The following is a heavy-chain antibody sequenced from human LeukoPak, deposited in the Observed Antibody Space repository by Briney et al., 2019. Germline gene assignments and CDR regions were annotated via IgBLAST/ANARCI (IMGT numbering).Heavy chain of an antibody. CDR1: GFTFSSYA. Sequence: GRSLRLSCAASGFTFSSYAMAWVRQAPGKGLEWVSGLSGSGGSTYYADSVKGRFTISRDNPKNTLYLQMNSLRAEDTAVYYCATEKGDSPDYWGQGTLVTVSS. D-gene: IGHD2-21*01. V-gene: IGHV3-23*01. CDR2: LSGSGGST. J-gene: IGHJ4*02. CDR3: ATEKGDSPDY.